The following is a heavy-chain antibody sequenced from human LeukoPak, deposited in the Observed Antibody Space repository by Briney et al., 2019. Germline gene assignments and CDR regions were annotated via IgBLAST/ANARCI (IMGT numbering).Heavy chain of an antibody. V-gene: IGHV3-21*01. Sequence: GGSLRLSCAASGFTFSSYSMNWVRQAPGKGLEWVSSISSSSSYIYYADSVKGRFTISRDNAKNSLYLQMNSLRAEDTAVYYCARDKEWLVRFDYRGEGTVVTVSS. J-gene: IGHJ4*02. CDR1: GFTFSSYS. CDR2: ISSSSSYI. D-gene: IGHD6-19*01. CDR3: ARDKEWLVRFDY.